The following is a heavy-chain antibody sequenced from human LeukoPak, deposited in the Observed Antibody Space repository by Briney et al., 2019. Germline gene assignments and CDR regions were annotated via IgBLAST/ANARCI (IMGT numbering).Heavy chain of an antibody. CDR3: ARVLGDGYNSFDY. V-gene: IGHV3-64*01. J-gene: IGHJ4*02. D-gene: IGHD5-24*01. CDR2: ISSNGGST. CDR1: GFTFSSYA. Sequence: GGSLRLSCAASGFTFSSYAMHWVRQAPGKGLEYVSSISSNGGSTYYANSVKGRFTISRDNSKNTLYLQMGSLRAEDMAVYYCARVLGDGYNSFDYWGQGTLVTVSS.